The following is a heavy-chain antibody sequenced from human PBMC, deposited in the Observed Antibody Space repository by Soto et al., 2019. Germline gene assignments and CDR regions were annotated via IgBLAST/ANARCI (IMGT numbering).Heavy chain of an antibody. CDR3: AKDLRIAARRYYYYGMDV. Sequence: GGSLKLSCAASGFTFDVYTMHVVRKDPGKGLEWVSLISWDGGSTYYADSVKGRFTISRDNSKNSLYLQMNSLRTEDTALYYCAKDLRIAARRYYYYGMDVWGQGTTVTVSS. J-gene: IGHJ6*02. V-gene: IGHV3-43*01. D-gene: IGHD6-6*01. CDR1: GFTFDVYT. CDR2: ISWDGGST.